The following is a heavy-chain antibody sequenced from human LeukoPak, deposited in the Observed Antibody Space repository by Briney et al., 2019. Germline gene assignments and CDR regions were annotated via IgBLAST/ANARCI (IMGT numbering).Heavy chain of an antibody. J-gene: IGHJ4*02. Sequence: ASVKVSCKASGYTFTSYDINWVRQATGQGLEWMGWMNPNSGNTGYAQKFQGRVTMTSDTSISTVYMELTTLTSDDTAVFYCARDMIQGVMGYWGQGTLVTVSS. CDR1: GYTFTSYD. CDR2: MNPNSGNT. V-gene: IGHV1-8*01. CDR3: ARDMIQGVMGY. D-gene: IGHD3-10*01.